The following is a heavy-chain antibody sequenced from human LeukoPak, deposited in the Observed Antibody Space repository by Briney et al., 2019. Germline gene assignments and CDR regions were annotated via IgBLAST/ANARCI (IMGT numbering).Heavy chain of an antibody. CDR1: GYTFTSYA. V-gene: IGHV1-3*01. CDR3: ASIAAAGTFEYWFDP. CDR2: INAGNGNT. D-gene: IGHD6-13*01. J-gene: IGHJ5*02. Sequence: ASVKVSCKASGYTFTSYAMHWVRQAPGQRLEWMGWINAGNGNTKYSQKFQGRVTITRDTSASTAYMELSSLRSEDTAVYYCASIAAAGTFEYWFDPWGQGTLVTVSS.